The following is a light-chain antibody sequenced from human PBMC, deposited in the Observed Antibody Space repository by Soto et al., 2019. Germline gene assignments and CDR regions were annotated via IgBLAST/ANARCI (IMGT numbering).Light chain of an antibody. J-gene: IGKJ3*01. CDR3: QEYSKLPLFT. V-gene: IGKV3-15*01. CDR2: AAS. Sequence: EIVVTQSPGILSVSPGDRATLSCRASQSVGRNLAWYQQKPGQAPTLLIYAASTRATGLPARFSGSGSGTDFHLTIRRLQVEDFAVYYCQEYSKLPLFTFGPGTRVDIK. CDR1: QSVGRN.